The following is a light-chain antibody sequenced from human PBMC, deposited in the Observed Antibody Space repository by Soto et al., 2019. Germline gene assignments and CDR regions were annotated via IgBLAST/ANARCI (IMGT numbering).Light chain of an antibody. Sequence: EIVLTQSPATLSLSPGERATLSCRASQNVNNYLAWYQQKPGQAPRLLIYDASNRATGIPARFSGSGSGTDCTLTISGLEPEDFAVYYWQQRSSWPDTFGQGTKLEIK. CDR1: QNVNNY. CDR3: QQRSSWPDT. J-gene: IGKJ2*01. CDR2: DAS. V-gene: IGKV3-11*01.